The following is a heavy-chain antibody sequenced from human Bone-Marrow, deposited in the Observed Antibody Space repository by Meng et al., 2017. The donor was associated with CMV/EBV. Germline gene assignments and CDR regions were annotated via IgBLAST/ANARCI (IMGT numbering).Heavy chain of an antibody. CDR3: ARGLPSYYYDSSGYSVRRTNYFDY. Sequence: SETLSLTCAVYGGSFSGYYWSWIRQPPGKGLEWIGEINHSGSTNYNPSLKSRVTISVDTSKNQFSLKLSSVTAADTAVYYCARGLPSYYYDSSGYSVRRTNYFDYWGQGRLVTVSS. CDR2: INHSGST. CDR1: GGSFSGYY. D-gene: IGHD3-22*01. J-gene: IGHJ4*02. V-gene: IGHV4-34*01.